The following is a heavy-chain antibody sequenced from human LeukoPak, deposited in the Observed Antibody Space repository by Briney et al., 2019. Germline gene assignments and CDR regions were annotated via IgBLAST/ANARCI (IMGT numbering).Heavy chain of an antibody. V-gene: IGHV4-30-2*01. CDR3: ARAPSYYGSGSYYAFDI. Sequence: SQTLSLTCAVSGGSISSGGYSWSWIRQPPGKGLEWIGYIYHSGSTYYNPSLKSRVTMSVDRSKNQFSLKLSSVTAADTAVYYCARAPSYYGSGSYYAFDIWGQGTMVTVSS. CDR2: IYHSGST. J-gene: IGHJ3*02. D-gene: IGHD3-10*01. CDR1: GGSISSGGYS.